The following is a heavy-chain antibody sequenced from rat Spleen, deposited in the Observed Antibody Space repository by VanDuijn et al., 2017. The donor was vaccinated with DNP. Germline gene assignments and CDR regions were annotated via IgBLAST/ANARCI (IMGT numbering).Heavy chain of an antibody. CDR1: GFTFNNYW. Sequence: EVQLVESGGDLVQPGRSLKLSCVASGFTFNNYWMTWIRQVPGKGLEWFASITSSGGDTYYPDSVKGRFTISRDDARNTLYLQMNSLRSEDMATYYCVRWNSGHFDYWGQGVMVTVSS. CDR3: VRWNSGHFDY. D-gene: IGHD4-3*01. CDR2: ITSSGGDT. J-gene: IGHJ2*01. V-gene: IGHV5-31*01.